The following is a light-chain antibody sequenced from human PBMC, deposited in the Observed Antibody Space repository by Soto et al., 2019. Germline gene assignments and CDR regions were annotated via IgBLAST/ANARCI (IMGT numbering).Light chain of an antibody. Sequence: EIVLTQSPATLSFSPGERATLACXXSQSVSSKSACYQXKPXQAPRLXXXGPSTRATGIPARFSGSGSGTEFTLTISSLQYEDFAVYYCQQYNNWHPITFGQGTRLEIK. V-gene: IGKV3-15*01. CDR2: GPS. CDR1: QSVSSK. CDR3: QQYNNWHPIT. J-gene: IGKJ5*01.